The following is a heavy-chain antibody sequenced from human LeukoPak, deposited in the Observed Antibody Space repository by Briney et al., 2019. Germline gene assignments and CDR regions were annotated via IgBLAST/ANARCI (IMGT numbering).Heavy chain of an antibody. CDR2: IYYSGST. Sequence: SETLSLTCTVSGGSISSYYWSWIRQPPGKGLEWIGYIYYSGSTNYNPSLKSRVTISVDTSKNQFSLKLSSVTAADTAVYYCARGGWGDLFDYWGQGTLVTVSS. V-gene: IGHV4-59*01. J-gene: IGHJ4*02. D-gene: IGHD2-21*02. CDR1: GGSISSYY. CDR3: ARGGWGDLFDY.